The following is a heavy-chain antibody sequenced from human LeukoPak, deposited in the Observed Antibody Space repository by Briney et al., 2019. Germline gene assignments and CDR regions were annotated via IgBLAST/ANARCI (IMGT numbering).Heavy chain of an antibody. CDR3: ADCSGSTCSSEAFEI. V-gene: IGHV3-23*01. D-gene: IGHD2-15*01. CDR2: ISDSGGIT. J-gene: IGHJ3*02. Sequence: GGSLRLSCATSDFTFSSHSMTGVRQAPGKGLEWVSVISDSGGITFYADSVKGRFTISRDNSKKTLYLQMNSLRAEDTALCFCADCSGSTCSSEAFEIWGQGTLVTVSS. CDR1: DFTFSSHS.